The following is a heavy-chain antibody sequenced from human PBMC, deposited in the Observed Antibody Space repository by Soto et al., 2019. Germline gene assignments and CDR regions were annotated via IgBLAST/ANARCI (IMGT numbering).Heavy chain of an antibody. CDR1: GFTFSSYA. CDR3: ALSSGWNFDY. D-gene: IGHD6-19*01. J-gene: IGHJ4*02. CDR2: ISYDGSNK. V-gene: IGHV3-30-3*01. Sequence: GGSLRLSCAASGFTFSSYAMHWVRQAPGKGLEWVAVISYDGSNKYYADSVKGRFTTSRDNSKNTLYLQMNSLRAEDTAVYYCALSSGWNFDYWGQGTLVTVSS.